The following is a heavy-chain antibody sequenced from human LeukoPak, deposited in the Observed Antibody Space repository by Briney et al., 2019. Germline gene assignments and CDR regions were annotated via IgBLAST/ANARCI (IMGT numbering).Heavy chain of an antibody. J-gene: IGHJ4*02. D-gene: IGHD3-10*01. V-gene: IGHV4-39*01. CDR3: ARGLWFGDENPPYFDY. CDR2: IYYSGST. CDR1: GGSISSSSYY. Sequence: PSETLSLTCTVSGGSISSSSYYWGWIRQPPGKGLEWIGGIYYSGSTYYNPSLKSRVTISVDTSKNQFSLKLSSVTAADTAVYYCARGLWFGDENPPYFDYWGQGTLVTVSS.